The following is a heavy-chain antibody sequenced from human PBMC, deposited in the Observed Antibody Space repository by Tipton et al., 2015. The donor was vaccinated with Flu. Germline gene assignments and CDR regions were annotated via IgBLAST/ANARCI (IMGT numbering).Heavy chain of an antibody. V-gene: IGHV4-34*01. Sequence: TLSLTRAVYGGSFSGYYWSWIRQPPGKGLEWIGEINHSGSTNHNPSLKSRITISVDTSKNQFSLELSSVTAADTGVYYCASADSRWFMFDRWGQGTLVTVSS. CDR1: GGSFSGYY. J-gene: IGHJ5*02. CDR2: INHSGST. CDR3: ASADSRWFMFDR. D-gene: IGHD2-8*01.